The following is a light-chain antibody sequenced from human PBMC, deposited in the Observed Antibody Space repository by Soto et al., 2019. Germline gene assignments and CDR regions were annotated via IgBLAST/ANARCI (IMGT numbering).Light chain of an antibody. CDR1: SSDVGSYNL. CDR2: EVS. CDR3: CSYAGSSTLV. J-gene: IGLJ2*01. V-gene: IGLV2-23*02. Sequence: QSALTQPASVSGSPGQSITISCTGTSSDVGSYNLVSWYQQHPGKAPKLMIYEVSKRPSGVSNRFSGSKSGNTASPTISGLQAEDEADYYCCSYAGSSTLVFGGGTKVTVL.